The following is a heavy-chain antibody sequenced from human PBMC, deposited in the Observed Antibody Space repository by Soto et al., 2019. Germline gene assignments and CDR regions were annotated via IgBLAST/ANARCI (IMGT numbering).Heavy chain of an antibody. J-gene: IGHJ4*02. D-gene: IGHD1-26*01. CDR1: GFTFSNYA. CDR3: AKDHLGANDYFDY. CDR2: INRSGADT. Sequence: GGSLRLSCVASGFTFSNYAMSWVRQAPEKGLQWVSTINRSGADTYYADSVKGRFTISRDNSKNTLYLQMNSLRAEDTAVYYCAKDHLGANDYFDYWGQGTLVTVSS. V-gene: IGHV3-23*01.